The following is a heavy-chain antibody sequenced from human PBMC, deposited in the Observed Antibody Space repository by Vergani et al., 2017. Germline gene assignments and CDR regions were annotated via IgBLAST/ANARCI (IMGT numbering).Heavy chain of an antibody. J-gene: IGHJ6*02. CDR1: GYTFTSYG. CDR3: ARDTDMVVLPAAPYYYYYYGMDV. V-gene: IGHV1-18*04. CDR2: ISAYNGNT. D-gene: IGHD2-2*01. Sequence: QVQLVQSGAEVKKPGASVKVSCKASGYTFTSYGISWVRQAPGQGLEWMGWISAYNGNTNYAQKLQGRVTMTTDTSTSTAYMELRSLRSDDTAVYYCARDTDMVVLPAAPYYYYYYGMDVWGQGTTVTVSS.